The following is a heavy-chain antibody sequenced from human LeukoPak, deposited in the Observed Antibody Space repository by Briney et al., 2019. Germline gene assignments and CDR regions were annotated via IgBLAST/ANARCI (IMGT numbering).Heavy chain of an antibody. Sequence: PSETLSLTCTVSGYSISSGYYWGWIRQPPGKGLEWIGSIYHSGSTYYNPSLKSRVTISVDTSKNQFSLKLSSVTAADTAVYYCARDLIGVITTWRAAFDIWGQGTMVTVSS. CDR2: IYHSGST. CDR1: GYSISSGYY. V-gene: IGHV4-38-2*02. J-gene: IGHJ3*02. CDR3: ARDLIGVITTWRAAFDI. D-gene: IGHD3-22*01.